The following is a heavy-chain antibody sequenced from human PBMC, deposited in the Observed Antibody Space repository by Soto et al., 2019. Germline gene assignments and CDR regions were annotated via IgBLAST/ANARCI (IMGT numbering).Heavy chain of an antibody. CDR2: ISSSSSYI. CDR3: ARDLGSGWTDRYYFDY. D-gene: IGHD6-19*01. V-gene: IGHV3-21*01. Sequence: EVQLVESGGCLVKPGGSLRLSCAASGFTFSSYSMNWVRQAPGKGLEWVSSISSSSSYIYYADSVKGRFTISRDNAKNSLYLQMNSLRAEDTAVYYCARDLGSGWTDRYYFDYWGQGTLVTVSS. J-gene: IGHJ4*02. CDR1: GFTFSSYS.